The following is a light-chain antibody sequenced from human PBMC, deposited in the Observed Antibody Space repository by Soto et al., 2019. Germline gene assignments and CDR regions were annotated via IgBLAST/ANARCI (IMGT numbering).Light chain of an antibody. J-gene: IGLJ1*01. Sequence: QSVLTQPPSASGTPGQRVTLSCSGSSSNIGSNTVNWYQQLPGTAPKLLIYSNNQRPSGVPDRVSGSKSGTSASLAISGLQSEDEADYYCAAWDDSLNGHVFGTGTKVTVL. CDR3: AAWDDSLNGHV. CDR1: SSNIGSNT. V-gene: IGLV1-44*01. CDR2: SNN.